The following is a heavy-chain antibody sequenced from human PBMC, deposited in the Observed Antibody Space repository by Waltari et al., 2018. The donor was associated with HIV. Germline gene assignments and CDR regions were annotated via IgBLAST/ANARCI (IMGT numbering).Heavy chain of an antibody. CDR1: GGSVSSYS. D-gene: IGHD3-3*01. J-gene: IGHJ2*01. CDR3: ARLIRSGHWYFDL. CDR2: MYYSGIT. Sequence: QVQLQESGPGLVKPSETLSLTCTVSGGSVSSYSWNWLRQPPGKGLEWIGYMYYSGITSYNPSLKSRVTISIDTSQNQFSLTLNSVTAADTAVYYCARLIRSGHWYFDLWGRGTLVTVSS. V-gene: IGHV4-59*02.